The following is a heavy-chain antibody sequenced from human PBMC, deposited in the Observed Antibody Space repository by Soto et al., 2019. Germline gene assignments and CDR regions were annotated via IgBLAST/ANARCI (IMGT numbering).Heavy chain of an antibody. D-gene: IGHD3-22*01. J-gene: IGHJ3*02. CDR2: IYSGDST. Sequence: GGSLRLSWAACGFTVSSKYMSWVRQAPGKGLEWVSVIYSGDSTYYADSVKGRFTISRDNSKNTLYLQMNILRAEDTAVYYCAMGFYFYSNGPSSNAFYIWDQRTMLPVSS. V-gene: IGHV3-66*01. CDR3: AMGFYFYSNGPSSNAFYI. CDR1: GFTVSSKY.